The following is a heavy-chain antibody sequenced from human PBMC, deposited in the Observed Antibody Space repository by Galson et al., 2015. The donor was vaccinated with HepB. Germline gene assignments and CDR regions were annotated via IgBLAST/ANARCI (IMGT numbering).Heavy chain of an antibody. V-gene: IGHV5-51*01. CDR1: GYSFTSYW. Sequence: QSGAEVKKPGESLKISCKGSGYSFTSYWIGWVRQMPGKGLEWMGIIYPGDSDTRYSPSFQGQVTISADKSISTAYLQWSSLKASDTAMYYCARAWGSYRSPYDAFDIWGQGTMVTVSS. CDR3: ARAWGSYRSPYDAFDI. D-gene: IGHD3-16*02. J-gene: IGHJ3*02. CDR2: IYPGDSDT.